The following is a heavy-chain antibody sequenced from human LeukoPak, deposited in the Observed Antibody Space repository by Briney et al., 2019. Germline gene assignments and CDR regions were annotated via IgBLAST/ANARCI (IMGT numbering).Heavy chain of an antibody. J-gene: IGHJ4*02. V-gene: IGHV1-69*13. CDR1: EYTFTSYD. CDR3: ARDQAVAGPLAFDY. Sequence: GASVKVSCKASEYTFTSYDINWVRQATGQGLEWMGGIIPIFGTANYAQKFQGRVTITADESTSTAYMELSSLRSEDTAVYYCARDQAVAGPLAFDYWGQGTLVTVSS. D-gene: IGHD6-19*01. CDR2: IIPIFGTA.